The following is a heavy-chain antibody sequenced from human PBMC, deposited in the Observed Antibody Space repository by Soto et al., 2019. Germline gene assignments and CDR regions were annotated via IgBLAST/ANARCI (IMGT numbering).Heavy chain of an antibody. CDR3: AKEVAVAGTAGPYFDY. V-gene: IGHV3-9*01. J-gene: IGHJ4*02. Sequence: EVQLLESGGGLVQPGGSLRLSCAASGFTFSSYAMSWVRQAPGKGLEWFSGISWNSGSIGYADSVKGRFTIPRDNAKNSLYLQMNSLRAEDTALYYCAKEVAVAGTAGPYFDYWGQGTLVTVSS. D-gene: IGHD6-19*01. CDR1: GFTFSSYA. CDR2: ISWNSGSI.